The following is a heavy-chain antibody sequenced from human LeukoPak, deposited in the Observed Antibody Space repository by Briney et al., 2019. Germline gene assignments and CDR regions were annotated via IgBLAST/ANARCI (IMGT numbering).Heavy chain of an antibody. D-gene: IGHD5-18*01. CDR2: IYYSGST. CDR1: GGSISSYY. V-gene: IGHV4-59*01. Sequence: SETLSLTCTVSGGSISSYYWSWIRQPPGKGLEWIGYIYYSGSTNYNPPLKSRVTISVDTSKNQFSLKLSSVTAADTAVYYCARGRGRGYSYGGYFDYWGQGTLVTVSS. J-gene: IGHJ4*02. CDR3: ARGRGRGYSYGGYFDY.